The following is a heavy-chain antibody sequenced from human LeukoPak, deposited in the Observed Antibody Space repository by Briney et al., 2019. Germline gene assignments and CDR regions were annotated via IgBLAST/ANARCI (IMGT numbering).Heavy chain of an antibody. CDR3: ARSLAFDL. CDR1: GFTFNTYS. Sequence: PGGSLRLSCAASGFTFNTYSMNWVRQAPGKGLEWASYISSGSVTRYYADSVKGRFTITRDNAENSLFLQMNSLRDEDTAVYYCARSLAFDLWGQGTVVSVSS. D-gene: IGHD3-16*01. CDR2: ISSGSVTR. V-gene: IGHV3-48*02. J-gene: IGHJ3*01.